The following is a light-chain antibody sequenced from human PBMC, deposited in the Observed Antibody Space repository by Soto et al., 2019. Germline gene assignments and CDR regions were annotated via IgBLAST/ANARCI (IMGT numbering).Light chain of an antibody. CDR3: QHYGSPPRP. J-gene: IGKJ1*01. CDR1: QTISNNY. CDR2: GAS. V-gene: IGKV3-20*01. Sequence: EIVLTQSPGTLSLSPGESATLSCRASQTISNNYLAWYQHRAGQAPRLLIYGASIRATDIPDRFSGSGSGTHFTLTISRLEPGDFAVYYCQHYGSPPRPFGQGTKV.